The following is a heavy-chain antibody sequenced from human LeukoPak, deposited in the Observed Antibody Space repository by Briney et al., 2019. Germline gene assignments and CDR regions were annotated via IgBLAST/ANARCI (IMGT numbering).Heavy chain of an antibody. J-gene: IGHJ3*02. V-gene: IGHV4-39*07. CDR1: AGSISSSSYY. Sequence: SETMSLTCIVSAGSISSSSYYWGWTRHPAGKGREWTGSTYFRGSTHCNPSLRSRVTISVDASKNQFSLKLSSVTAADTAVYYCAGEASGQQWMVYAFDIWGQGTMVTVSS. CDR3: AGEASGQQWMVYAFDI. D-gene: IGHD6-19*01. CDR2: TYFRGST.